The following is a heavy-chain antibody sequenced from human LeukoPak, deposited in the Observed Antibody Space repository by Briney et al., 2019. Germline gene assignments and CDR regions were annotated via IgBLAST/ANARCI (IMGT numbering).Heavy chain of an antibody. CDR2: IKHDGSEK. V-gene: IGHV3-7*01. CDR1: GFTFSSYA. D-gene: IGHD3-3*01. J-gene: IGHJ4*02. CDR3: ATDRGWRTSGYYLYYFEY. Sequence: GGSLRLSCAASGFTFSSYAMGWVRQAPGKGLEWVASIKHDGSEKYYVDSVRGRFTISRDNTMNSLYLQMSSLRAEDTAVYYCATDRGWRTSGYYLYYFEYWGQGTLVTFSS.